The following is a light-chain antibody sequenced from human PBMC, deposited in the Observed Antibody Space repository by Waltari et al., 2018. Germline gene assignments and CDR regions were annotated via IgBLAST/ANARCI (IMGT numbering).Light chain of an antibody. CDR2: GAS. CDR1: QSIGRS. CDR3: QKYERLPAT. V-gene: IGKV3-20*01. Sequence: EVVLTQSPGTLSLSPGERVTPSCRASQSIGRSLVWYQQRPGQAPRLLIYGASIRATGVPDRFSGSGSGTDFSLTISRLDPEDFAVYFCQKYERLPATFGQGTKVEI. J-gene: IGKJ1*01.